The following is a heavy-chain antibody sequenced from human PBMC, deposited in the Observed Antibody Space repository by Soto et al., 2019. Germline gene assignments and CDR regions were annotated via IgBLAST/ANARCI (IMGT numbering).Heavy chain of an antibody. CDR1: GYTFTGYY. CDR2: INPNSGDT. J-gene: IGHJ1*01. Sequence: ASVKVSCTASGYTFTGYYMHWVRQAPGQGLEWMGWINPNSGDTNYAQKFQGRVTMTRDTSIRTAYMELSRLRSDDTAVYYCARSIDGDEAAWGQGILATVAS. CDR3: ARSIDGDEAA. V-gene: IGHV1-2*02.